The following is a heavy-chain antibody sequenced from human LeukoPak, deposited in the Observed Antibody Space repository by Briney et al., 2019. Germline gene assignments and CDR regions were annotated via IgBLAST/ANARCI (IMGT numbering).Heavy chain of an antibody. D-gene: IGHD3-10*02. CDR2: ISSSGSTI. Sequence: GGSLRLSCAASGFTFDTYAMNWVRQAPGKGLGWVSYISSSGSTIYYADSVKGRFTISRDNAKNSLYLQMNSLRAEDTAVYYCAELGITMIGGVWGKGTTVTISS. V-gene: IGHV3-48*03. J-gene: IGHJ6*04. CDR3: AELGITMIGGV. CDR1: GFTFDTYA.